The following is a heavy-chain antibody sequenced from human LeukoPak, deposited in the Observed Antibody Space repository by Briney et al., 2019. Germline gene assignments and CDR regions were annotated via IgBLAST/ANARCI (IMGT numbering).Heavy chain of an antibody. Sequence: PGRSLRLSCAASGFTFSSYSMNWVRQAPGKGLEWVSSISSSSSYIYYADSVKGRFTISRDNAKNSLYLQMNSLRAEDTAVYYCARVRYCSGGSCYSPFDYWGQGTLVTVSS. V-gene: IGHV3-21*01. CDR3: ARVRYCSGGSCYSPFDY. CDR2: ISSSSSYI. D-gene: IGHD2-15*01. CDR1: GFTFSSYS. J-gene: IGHJ4*02.